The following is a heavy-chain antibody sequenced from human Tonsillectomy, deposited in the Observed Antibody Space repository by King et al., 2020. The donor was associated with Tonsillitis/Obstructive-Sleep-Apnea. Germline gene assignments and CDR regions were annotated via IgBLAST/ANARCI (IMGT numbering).Heavy chain of an antibody. J-gene: IGHJ6*02. CDR3: ARHGQFMVRGVPLDYYGMDV. V-gene: IGHV4-59*08. D-gene: IGHD3-10*01. CDR1: GGSISSYY. CDR2: IYYSGST. Sequence: VQLQESGPGLVKPSETLSLTCTVFGGSISSYYWSWIRQPPGKGLEWIGYIYYSGSTNYNPSLKSRVTISVDTSKNQFSLKLSSVTAADTAVYYCARHGQFMVRGVPLDYYGMDVWGQGTAVTVSS.